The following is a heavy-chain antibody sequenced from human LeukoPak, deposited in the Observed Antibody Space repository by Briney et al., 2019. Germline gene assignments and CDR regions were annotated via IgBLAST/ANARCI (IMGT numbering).Heavy chain of an antibody. Sequence: SETLSLTCTVSGDSTSNINYYWGWIRQPPGKGLEWIGSIYYSGSTYYNPSLKSRVTISVDTSKNQFSLKLSSVTAADTAVYYCASQRNDYYDSSGHDYWGQGTLVTVSS. J-gene: IGHJ4*02. D-gene: IGHD3-22*01. V-gene: IGHV4-39*01. CDR1: GDSTSNINYY. CDR3: ASQRNDYYDSSGHDY. CDR2: IYYSGST.